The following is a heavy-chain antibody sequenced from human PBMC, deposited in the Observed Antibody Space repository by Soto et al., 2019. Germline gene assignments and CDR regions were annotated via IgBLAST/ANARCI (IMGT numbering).Heavy chain of an antibody. V-gene: IGHV3-30-3*01. J-gene: IGHJ4*02. CDR1: GFTFSSYA. CDR2: ISYDGSNK. D-gene: IGHD1-26*01. Sequence: VQLVESGGGVVQPGRSLRLSCAASGFTFSSYAMHWVRQAPGKGLEWVAVISYDGSNKYYADSVKGRFTISRDNSKNTLYLQMNSLRAEDTAVYYCARDGSGSSITDYWGQGTLVTVSS. CDR3: ARDGSGSSITDY.